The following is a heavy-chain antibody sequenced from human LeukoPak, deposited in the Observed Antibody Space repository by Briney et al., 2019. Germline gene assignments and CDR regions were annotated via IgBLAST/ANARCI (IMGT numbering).Heavy chain of an antibody. J-gene: IGHJ4*02. CDR1: GFTFSSYD. V-gene: IGHV3-13*01. D-gene: IGHD2-21*01. CDR2: IGTAGDT. Sequence: PGGSLRLSCAASGFTFSSYDMHWVRQATGKGLEWVSAIGTAGDTYYPGSVKGRFTISRENAKNSLYLQMNSLRAGDTAVYYCARGPPRVIERYSDYWGQGTLVTVSS. CDR3: ARGPPRVIERYSDY.